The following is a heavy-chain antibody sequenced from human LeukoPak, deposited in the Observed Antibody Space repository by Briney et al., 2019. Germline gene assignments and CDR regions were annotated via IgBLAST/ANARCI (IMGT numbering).Heavy chain of an antibody. Sequence: PGGSLRLSCAASGFTVSSNYMSWVRQAPGKGLEWVSVIYSGGSTYYADSVKGRFTISRDTSKNTVYLQMISLRAEDTAVYYCARDYSDSGGYLAYWGQGTLVTVSS. CDR1: GFTVSSNY. CDR2: IYSGGST. D-gene: IGHD3-22*01. J-gene: IGHJ4*02. V-gene: IGHV3-66*01. CDR3: ARDYSDSGGYLAY.